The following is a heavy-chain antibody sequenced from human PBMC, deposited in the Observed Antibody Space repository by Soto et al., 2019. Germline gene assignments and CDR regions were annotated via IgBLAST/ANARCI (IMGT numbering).Heavy chain of an antibody. CDR1: GYDFTCDW. Sequence: PGEALNICCKASGYDFTCDWIGWVRQAPGQRLEWMGWINPNSGGTNYAQKFQGWVTMTRDTSISTAYMELSRLRSDDTAVYYCARELIEQQLSSWFDPWGPGTLVTVSS. CDR2: INPNSGGT. J-gene: IGHJ5*02. CDR3: ARELIEQQLSSWFDP. D-gene: IGHD6-13*01. V-gene: IGHV1-2*04.